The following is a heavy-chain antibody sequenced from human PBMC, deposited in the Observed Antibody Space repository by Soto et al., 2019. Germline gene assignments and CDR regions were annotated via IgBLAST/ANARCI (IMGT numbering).Heavy chain of an antibody. J-gene: IGHJ4*02. CDR1: GFTFSSYS. D-gene: IGHD6-13*01. CDR3: ARASRKAPRPGLAAAVTYFDY. CDR2: ISSSSSTI. V-gene: IGHV3-48*01. Sequence: GGSLRLSCAASGFTFSSYSMNWVRQAPGKGLEWVSYISSSSSTIYYADSVKGRFTISRDNAKNSLYLQMNSLRAEDTAVYYCARASRKAPRPGLAAAVTYFDYWGQGTLVTVSS.